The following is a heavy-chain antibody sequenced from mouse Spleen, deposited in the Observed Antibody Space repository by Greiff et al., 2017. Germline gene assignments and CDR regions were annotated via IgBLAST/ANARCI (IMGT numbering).Heavy chain of an antibody. J-gene: IGHJ3*01. D-gene: IGHD2-1*01. Sequence: QVQLQQSGAELAKPGASVKLSCKASGYTFTSYWMHWVKQRPGQGLEWIGYINPSSGYTKYNQKFKDKATLTADKSSSTAYMQLSSLTYEDSAVYYCARPEEAYGNYEAWFAYWGQGTLVTVSA. CDR3: ARPEEAYGNYEAWFAY. CDR2: INPSSGYT. CDR1: GYTFTSYW. V-gene: IGHV1-7*01.